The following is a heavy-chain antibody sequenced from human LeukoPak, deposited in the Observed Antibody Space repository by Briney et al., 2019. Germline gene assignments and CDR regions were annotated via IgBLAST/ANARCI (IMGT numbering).Heavy chain of an antibody. J-gene: IGHJ6*02. V-gene: IGHV3-21*01. CDR3: ARRAVYYDILTGYYETYYYYGMDV. Sequence: RPGGSLRLSCAASGFTFSSYSMNWVRQAPGKGLEWVSSISSSSSYIYYADSVKGRFTISRDNAKNSLYLQMNSLRAEDTAVYYCARRAVYYDILTGYYETYYYYGMDVWGQGTTVTVSS. CDR1: GFTFSSYS. CDR2: ISSSSSYI. D-gene: IGHD3-9*01.